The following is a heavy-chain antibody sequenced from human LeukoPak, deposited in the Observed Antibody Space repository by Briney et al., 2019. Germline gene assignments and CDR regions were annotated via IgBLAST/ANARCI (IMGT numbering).Heavy chain of an antibody. D-gene: IGHD2-15*01. CDR2: ISSSSSTI. Sequence: GGSLRLSCAASGFTFSSYSMNWVRQAPGKGLEWVSYISSSSSTIYYADSVKGRFTISRDNAKNSLYLQMNSLRAEDTAVYYCAKDHVVAATSFDYWGQGTLVTVSS. CDR1: GFTFSSYS. V-gene: IGHV3-48*01. CDR3: AKDHVVAATSFDY. J-gene: IGHJ4*02.